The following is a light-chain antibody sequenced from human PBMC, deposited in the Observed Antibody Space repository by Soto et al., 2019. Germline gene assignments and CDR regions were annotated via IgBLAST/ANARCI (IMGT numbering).Light chain of an antibody. CDR3: HQRQSWPRT. J-gene: IGKJ1*01. CDR2: LAS. CDR1: QAVNTR. Sequence: EIVLTQSPATLSSFPGDRVTLSCRASQAVNTRLAWYQHRPGQAPRLLIYLASNRAAGVPARFSGSVSGTDFTLTISDVEPEDFSVYCCHQRQSWPRTCGQGTTVDI. V-gene: IGKV3-11*01.